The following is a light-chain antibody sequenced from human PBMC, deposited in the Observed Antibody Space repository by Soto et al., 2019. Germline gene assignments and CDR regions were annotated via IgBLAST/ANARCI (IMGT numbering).Light chain of an antibody. CDR1: QSVSSN. CDR3: QQYNNWPLT. CDR2: GAS. Sequence: EIVMTQSPATLSVSPGERAALSCRASQSVSSNLAWYQQKPGQAPRLLIFGASTRATGIPARFSGSASGTEFTLTISGLQSEDFAVYYCQQYNNWPLTFGQGTKVEIK. V-gene: IGKV3-15*01. J-gene: IGKJ1*01.